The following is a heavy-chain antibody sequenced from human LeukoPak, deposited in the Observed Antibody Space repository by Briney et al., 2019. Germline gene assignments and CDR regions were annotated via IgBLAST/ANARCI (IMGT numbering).Heavy chain of an antibody. Sequence: PGGSLRLSCAASGFTFSSYGMHWVRQAPGKGLEWVAVIWYDGSNKYYADSVEGRFTISRDNSRNTLYLQMNSLRAEDTAVYYCAREPPPMIVVWGFDYWGQGTLVTVSS. CDR2: IWYDGSNK. CDR1: GFTFSSYG. D-gene: IGHD3-22*01. CDR3: AREPPPMIVVWGFDY. J-gene: IGHJ4*02. V-gene: IGHV3-33*01.